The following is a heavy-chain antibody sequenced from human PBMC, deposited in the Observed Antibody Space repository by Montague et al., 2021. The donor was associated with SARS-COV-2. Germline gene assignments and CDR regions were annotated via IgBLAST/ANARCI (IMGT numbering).Heavy chain of an antibody. CDR1: SGSVSSDY. CDR2: IYSSGST. Sequence: SETLSLTCSVSSGSVSSDYWSWIRQPPGKGLEWIGYIYSSGSTSYNPSLKSRVTISIDTSKNQFSLQLNSVTPEDTAVYYCARAERGSCGDGNCYQYFFNYWGQGTLVTVSS. J-gene: IGHJ4*02. V-gene: IGHV4-59*02. D-gene: IGHD2-15*01. CDR3: ARAERGSCGDGNCYQYFFNY.